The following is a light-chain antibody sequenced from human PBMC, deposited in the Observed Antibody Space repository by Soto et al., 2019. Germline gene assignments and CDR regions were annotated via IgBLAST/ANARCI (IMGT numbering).Light chain of an antibody. CDR2: GAS. Sequence: EIVLTQSPDTLSLSPGERATLSCRASQSVSSNYLAWYQQKPGQAPRLLIYGASSRGTGIPDRFSGSGSGTDFTLTISRLDPEDFAVYYCQQYGSSLFTFGPGTKVDIK. V-gene: IGKV3-20*01. J-gene: IGKJ3*01. CDR3: QQYGSSLFT. CDR1: QSVSSNY.